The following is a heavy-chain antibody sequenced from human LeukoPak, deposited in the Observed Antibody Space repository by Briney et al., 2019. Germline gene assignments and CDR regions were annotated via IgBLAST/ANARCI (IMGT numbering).Heavy chain of an antibody. CDR2: ISSSSSYI. Sequence: PGRSLRLSCAASGFTFSSYSMNWVRQAPGKGLEWVSSISSSSSYIYYADSVKGRFTISRDNAKNSLYLQMNSLRAEGTAVYYCARADYYDSSGYFDYWGQGTLVTVSS. J-gene: IGHJ4*02. CDR1: GFTFSSYS. D-gene: IGHD3-22*01. V-gene: IGHV3-21*01. CDR3: ARADYYDSSGYFDY.